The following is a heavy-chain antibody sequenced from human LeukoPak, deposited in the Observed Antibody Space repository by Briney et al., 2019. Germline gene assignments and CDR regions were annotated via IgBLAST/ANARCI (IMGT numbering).Heavy chain of an antibody. CDR3: ARHLRGYSYGPCDY. V-gene: IGHV4-59*08. D-gene: IGHD5-18*01. CDR1: GGSISSYY. CDR2: IYYSGST. J-gene: IGHJ4*02. Sequence: SETLSLTCTVSGGSISSYYWSWIRQPPGKGLEWIGYIYYSGSTNYIPSRTSRVTISVDPSKNHFSLKLTSVTAADTAVYYCARHLRGYSYGPCDYWGQGTLVTVSS.